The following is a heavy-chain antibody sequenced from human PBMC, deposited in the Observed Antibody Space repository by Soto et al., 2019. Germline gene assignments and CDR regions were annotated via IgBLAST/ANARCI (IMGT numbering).Heavy chain of an antibody. Sequence: ASVKVSCKASGYTFTSYNMHWVRQAPGQGLEWMGIINPSGGRTSYAQKSQGRVTVTRDTSASTVYMELSSLRSEDTAVYYCARDGGNWNCDYWGQGALVTVPQ. CDR3: ARDGGNWNCDY. D-gene: IGHD1-7*01. CDR1: GYTFTSYN. CDR2: INPSGGRT. J-gene: IGHJ4*02. V-gene: IGHV1-46*01.